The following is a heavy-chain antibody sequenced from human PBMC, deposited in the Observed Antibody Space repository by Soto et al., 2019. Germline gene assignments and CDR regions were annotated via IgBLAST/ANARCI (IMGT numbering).Heavy chain of an antibody. D-gene: IGHD3-16*01. CDR3: AKDRRAGGNSAFYFDF. CDR2: ISATGGGT. Sequence: GGSLRLSCAASGFKFSNYAMSWVRQAPGKGLEWVSLISATGGGTYYADSVKGRFTISRDNSHNTLYPQVHSLTAEDTAVYYCAKDRRAGGNSAFYFDFWGQGAQVTVSS. V-gene: IGHV3-23*01. CDR1: GFKFSNYA. J-gene: IGHJ4*02.